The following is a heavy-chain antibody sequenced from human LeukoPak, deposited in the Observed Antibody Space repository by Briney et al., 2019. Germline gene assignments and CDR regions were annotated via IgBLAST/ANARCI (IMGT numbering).Heavy chain of an antibody. J-gene: IGHJ6*03. D-gene: IGHD3-9*01. CDR2: INHSGST. CDR3: ARGGRYYYYYMDV. Sequence: SETLSLTCAVYGGSFSGYYRSWIRQPPGKGLEWIGEINHSGSTNYNPSLKSRVTISVDTSKNQFSLKLSSVTAADTAVYYCARGGRYYYYYMDVWGKGTTVTVSS. V-gene: IGHV4-34*01. CDR1: GGSFSGYY.